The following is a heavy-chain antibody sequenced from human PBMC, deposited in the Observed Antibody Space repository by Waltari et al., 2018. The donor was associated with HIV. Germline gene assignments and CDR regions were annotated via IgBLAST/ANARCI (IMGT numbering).Heavy chain of an antibody. CDR2: IKRESEGGTT. V-gene: IGHV3-15*01. Sequence: EVQLVESGGGLVKPGGSLRLSCAASGITFRNAWMSWVRQAPGEGLELVGRIKRESEGGTTDYAAAVKGIFTISRDDSNHTLYLQMDILKTEDTAVYYCTTLWYSYDSTDYWGQGTLVTVSS. D-gene: IGHD3-22*01. J-gene: IGHJ4*02. CDR3: TTLWYSYDSTDY. CDR1: GITFRNAW.